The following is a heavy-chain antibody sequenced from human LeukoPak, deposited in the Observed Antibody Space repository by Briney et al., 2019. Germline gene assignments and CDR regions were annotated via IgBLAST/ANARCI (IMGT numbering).Heavy chain of an antibody. D-gene: IGHD3-22*01. V-gene: IGHV3-7*01. CDR3: AREQPFFYDSSGYYYAY. J-gene: IGHJ4*02. Sequence: VQPGGSLRLSCAASGFTFRNFWMSWVRQAPGRGLEWVANIHPEGNEKYHVESVKGRFTISRDNPKSSLFLQMNGLRVEDTAVYYCAREQPFFYDSSGYYYAYWGQGTLVTVSS. CDR1: GFTFRNFW. CDR2: IHPEGNEK.